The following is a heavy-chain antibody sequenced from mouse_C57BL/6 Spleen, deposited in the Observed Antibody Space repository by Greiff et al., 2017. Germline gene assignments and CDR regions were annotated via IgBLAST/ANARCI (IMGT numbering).Heavy chain of an antibody. CDR1: GFTFSDYY. Sequence: DVMLVESEGGLVQPGSSMKLSCTASGFTFSDYYMAWVRQVPEKGLEWVANINYDGSSTYYLDSLKSRFIISRDNAKNILYLQMSSLKSEDTATYYCAREDYYGSSFWFAYWGQGTLVTVSA. CDR3: AREDYYGSSFWFAY. J-gene: IGHJ3*01. V-gene: IGHV5-16*01. CDR2: INYDGSST. D-gene: IGHD1-1*01.